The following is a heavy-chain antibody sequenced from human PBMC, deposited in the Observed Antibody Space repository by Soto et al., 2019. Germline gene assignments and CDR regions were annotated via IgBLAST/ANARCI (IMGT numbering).Heavy chain of an antibody. CDR1: GFTFSTYH. J-gene: IGHJ6*02. CDR3: ARYCNGGSCYTSGLDV. CDR2: ISSSGTSI. Sequence: EVQVVESGGSLVQPGESLRLSCAASGFTFSTYHMNWVRQAPGKGLEWVSYISSSGTSIYYADSVKGRFTISRDNAKHSLFLQMNSLTVEDTAIYYCARYCNGGSCYTSGLDVWGLGTTVIVSS. V-gene: IGHV3-48*01. D-gene: IGHD2-15*01.